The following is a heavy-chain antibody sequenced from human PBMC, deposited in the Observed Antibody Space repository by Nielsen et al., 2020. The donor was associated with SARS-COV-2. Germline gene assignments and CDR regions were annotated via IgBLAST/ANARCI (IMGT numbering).Heavy chain of an antibody. J-gene: IGHJ6*02. D-gene: IGHD3-10*01. V-gene: IGHV5-51*01. CDR1: GYTFSTYW. CDR2: IYPGDSDT. Sequence: GESLKISCKTSGYTFSTYWIGWVRQMPGKGLEWMGIIYPGDSDTRYSPSFQDQVTISADESISTTYLQWRSLKASDTAMYYCAREGRDDSGTERHGMDVWGRGTTVTVSS. CDR3: AREGRDDSGTERHGMDV.